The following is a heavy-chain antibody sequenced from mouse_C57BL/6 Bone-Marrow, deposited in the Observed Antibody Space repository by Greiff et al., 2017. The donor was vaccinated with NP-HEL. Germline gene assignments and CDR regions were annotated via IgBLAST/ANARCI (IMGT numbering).Heavy chain of an antibody. CDR2: IDPSDSET. CDR1: GYTFTSYW. V-gene: IGHV1-52*01. D-gene: IGHD2-5*01. Sequence: QVQLKQPGAELVRPGSSVKLSCKASGYTFTSYWMHWVKQRPIQGLEWIGNIDPSDSETHYNQKFKDKATLTVDKSSSTAYMQLSSLTSEDSAVYYCAREGSNYYFDYWGQGTTLTVSS. CDR3: AREGSNYYFDY. J-gene: IGHJ2*01.